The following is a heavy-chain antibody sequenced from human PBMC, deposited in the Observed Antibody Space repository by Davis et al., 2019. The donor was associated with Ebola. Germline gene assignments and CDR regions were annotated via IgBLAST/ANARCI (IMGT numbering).Heavy chain of an antibody. CDR1: GFTFTSSA. J-gene: IGHJ3*02. CDR3: ASYPAKGREGYKGGAFDI. Sequence: SVKVSCKASGFTFTSSAVQWVRQARGQRLDWIGWIVVGSGNTNYAQKFQERVTITMDMSTSTASMELSRLRSEDTAVYYCASYPAKGREGYKGGAFDIWGEGTMVNVS. CDR2: IVVGSGNT. V-gene: IGHV1-58*01. D-gene: IGHD5-24*01.